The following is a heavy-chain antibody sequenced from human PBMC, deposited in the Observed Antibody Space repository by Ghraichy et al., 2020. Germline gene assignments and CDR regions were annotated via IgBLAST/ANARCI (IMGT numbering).Heavy chain of an antibody. CDR3: ATPGSGVTAAGTKYLQH. J-gene: IGHJ1*01. CDR2: INHSGST. D-gene: IGHD6-13*01. Sequence: SQTLSLTCAVYGGSFNGDYWSWIRQPPGKGLEWIWEINHSGSTNYNPSLASRVSISVDMSKSQFSLKVRSVTAADTAVYYCATPGSGVTAAGTKYLQHWGQGTLVTVSS. CDR1: GGSFNGDY. V-gene: IGHV4-34*01.